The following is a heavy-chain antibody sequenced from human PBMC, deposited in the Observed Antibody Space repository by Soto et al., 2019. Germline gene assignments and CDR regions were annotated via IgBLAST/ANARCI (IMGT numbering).Heavy chain of an antibody. V-gene: IGHV1-2*02. CDR2: INPNSGGT. CDR3: ARVRARKREHDYYYYYGMDV. CDR1: GYTFTGYY. D-gene: IGHD1-26*01. Sequence: XSVKVSGKASGYTFTGYYMHWVRQAPGQGLELMGWINPNSGGTNYAQKFQGRVTMTRDTSISTAYMELSRLRSDDTAVYYCARVRARKREHDYYYYYGMDVWGQGTTVTVSS. J-gene: IGHJ6*02.